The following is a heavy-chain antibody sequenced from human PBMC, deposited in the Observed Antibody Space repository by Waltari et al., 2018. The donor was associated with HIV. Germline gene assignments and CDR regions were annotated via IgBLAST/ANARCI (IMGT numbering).Heavy chain of an antibody. CDR3: ARGYSSSRWIPLYH. J-gene: IGHJ4*02. Sequence: QVQLVESGGGVVQPGTSLTLSCAVSGFTFSNFAIHWGRQSPGKGLEWLAVFWSDGVEISYADSVKGRFTISKDRSQKTLYLHLTSLRAEDTALYYCARGYSSSRWIPLYHWGRGTLVTVSS. CDR1: GFTFSNFA. D-gene: IGHD6-6*01. V-gene: IGHV3-33*01. CDR2: FWSDGVEI.